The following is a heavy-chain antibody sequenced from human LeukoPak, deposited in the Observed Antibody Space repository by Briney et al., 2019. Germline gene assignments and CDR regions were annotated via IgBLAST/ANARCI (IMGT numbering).Heavy chain of an antibody. CDR2: IRDTGDST. Sequence: PGGSLRLSCVASGFAFSSYWIHWVRQAPGRGLEWVSGIRDTGDSTYYADSVKGRFTISRDNSMNTLYLQMNSLRVEDTAVYYCAKPGYSHDISRNFDYWGQGILVTVSS. CDR3: AKPGYSHDISRNFDY. J-gene: IGHJ4*02. CDR1: GFAFSSYW. V-gene: IGHV3-23*01. D-gene: IGHD5-18*01.